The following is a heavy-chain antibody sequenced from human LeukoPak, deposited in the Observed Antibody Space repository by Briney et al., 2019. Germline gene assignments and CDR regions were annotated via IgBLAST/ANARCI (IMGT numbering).Heavy chain of an antibody. J-gene: IGHJ3*01. CDR1: GFTLSSHA. Sequence: PGRSLRLSCVASGFTLSSHAMHWVRQAPGKGLEWVAGISYDGTNKYYGDSVMGRFTISRDRSKNTLYLEMNSLRGEDTAVYYCVRGATVAATSDLWGQGTVVTVSS. CDR3: VRGATVAATSDL. D-gene: IGHD6-19*01. V-gene: IGHV3-30-3*01. CDR2: ISYDGTNK.